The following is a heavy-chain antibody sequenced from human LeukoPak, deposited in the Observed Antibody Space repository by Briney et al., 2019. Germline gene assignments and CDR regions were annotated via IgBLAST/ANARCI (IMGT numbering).Heavy chain of an antibody. J-gene: IGHJ5*02. D-gene: IGHD6-19*01. CDR3: ARLLYSGGWYGLRWFDP. CDR1: GGSFGGYY. CDR2: INHSGST. V-gene: IGHV4-34*01. Sequence: SETLSLTCAVYGGSFGGYYWSWIRQPPGKGLEWIGEINHSGSTNYNPSLKSRVTISVDTSKNQFSLKLSSVTAADTAVYYCARLLYSGGWYGLRWFDPWGQGTLVTVSS.